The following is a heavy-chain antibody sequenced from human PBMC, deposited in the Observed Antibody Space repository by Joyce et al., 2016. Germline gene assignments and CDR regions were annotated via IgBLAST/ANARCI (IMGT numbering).Heavy chain of an antibody. Sequence: QVQLVQSGAEVKKPGSSVKVSCKSSGGTFGSYAINWVRQAPGQGLEWMGRIIPIFGTTNYAQKFQGRVTIIADESTGTAYMELSSLRSEDTAVYYCARAYPLPPLVQSPFDSWGQGTLVTVSS. D-gene: IGHD3-10*01. J-gene: IGHJ4*02. CDR1: GGTFGSYA. V-gene: IGHV1-69*18. CDR2: IIPIFGTT. CDR3: ARAYPLPPLVQSPFDS.